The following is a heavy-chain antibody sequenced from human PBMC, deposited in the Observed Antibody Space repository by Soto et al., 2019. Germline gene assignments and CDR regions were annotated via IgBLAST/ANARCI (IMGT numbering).Heavy chain of an antibody. CDR2: IYYSGST. V-gene: IGHV4-30-4*01. CDR1: GDFITSDYYY. Sequence: SETLSLTCTVSGDFITSDYYYWSWIRQPPGKGLEWIGNIYYSGSTYANPSLRSRLTISIDTSKNHFSLKLSSVTAADTAVYYCGRNKRQPQREPGWFDPWGQGILVT. J-gene: IGHJ5*02. CDR3: GRNKRQPQREPGWFDP. D-gene: IGHD2-2*01.